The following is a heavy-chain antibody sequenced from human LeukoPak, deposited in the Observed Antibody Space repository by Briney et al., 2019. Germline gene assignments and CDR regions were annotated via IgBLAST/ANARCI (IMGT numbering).Heavy chain of an antibody. CDR2: ISGSGGST. CDR3: AKVLRQSGSPFDY. D-gene: IGHD5-12*01. V-gene: IGHV3-23*01. CDR1: GFTFSSYS. Sequence: PGGSLRLSCAASGFTFSSYSMSWVRQAPGKGLEWVSAISGSGGSTYYADSVKGRFTISRDNSKNTLYLQMNSLRAEDTAVYYCAKVLRQSGSPFDYWGQGTLVTVSS. J-gene: IGHJ4*02.